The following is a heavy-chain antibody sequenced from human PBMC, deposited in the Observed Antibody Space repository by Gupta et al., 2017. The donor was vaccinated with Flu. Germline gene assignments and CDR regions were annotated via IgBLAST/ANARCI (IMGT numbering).Heavy chain of an antibody. CDR3: ARQRLSSNKRRITIFGVVMGVGVMDV. V-gene: IGHV4-39*01. Sequence: QLQLQESGPGLVKPSETLSLTCTVSGGSISSSSYYWGWIRQPPGKGLEWIGSIYYSGSTYYNPSLKSRVTISVDTSKNQFSLKLSSVTAADTAVYYCARQRLSSNKRRITIFGVVMGVGVMDVWGQGTTVTVSS. CDR2: IYYSGST. J-gene: IGHJ6*02. CDR1: GGSISSSSYY. D-gene: IGHD3-3*01.